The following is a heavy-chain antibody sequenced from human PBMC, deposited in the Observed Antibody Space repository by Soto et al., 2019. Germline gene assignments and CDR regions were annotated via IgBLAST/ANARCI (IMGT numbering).Heavy chain of an antibody. Sequence: EVQLVESGGGLIQPGGSLRLSCAASGFTVSSNYMSWVRQAPGKGLEWVSVIYSGGSTYYAASVKGRFTISRDNSKTTLYLQMNSLRAEDTAVYYCARDLVTTNYYYGMDVWGQGTTVTVAS. CDR1: GFTVSSNY. CDR2: IYSGGST. J-gene: IGHJ6*02. CDR3: ARDLVTTNYYYGMDV. D-gene: IGHD3-16*02. V-gene: IGHV3-53*01.